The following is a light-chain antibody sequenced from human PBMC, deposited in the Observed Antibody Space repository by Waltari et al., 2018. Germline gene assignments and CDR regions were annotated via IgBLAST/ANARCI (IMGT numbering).Light chain of an antibody. Sequence: SSDLTQDPSLSVALGQTVRITCQGDSPRRYYANWYQQGPGQAPILVLYGPDNRPSGIPDRFSGSTSGNTASLTITGAQAEDEADYYCHSRETFSTRLFGGGTRLTV. CDR1: SPRRYY. CDR2: GPD. V-gene: IGLV3-19*01. J-gene: IGLJ2*01. CDR3: HSRETFSTRL.